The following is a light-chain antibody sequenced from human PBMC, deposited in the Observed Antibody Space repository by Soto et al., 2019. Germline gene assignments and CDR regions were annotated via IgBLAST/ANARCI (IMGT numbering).Light chain of an antibody. CDR2: GNS. Sequence: QSVLTQPPSVSGAPGQRVIISCTGSRSNIGAGYAVHWYQQLPGTAPKLLIYGNSNRPSGVPDRFSGSKSGTSASLAITGLQAEDEADYYCQSYDSSLSGSVFGGGTKLTVL. J-gene: IGLJ3*02. CDR3: QSYDSSLSGSV. V-gene: IGLV1-40*01. CDR1: RSNIGAGYA.